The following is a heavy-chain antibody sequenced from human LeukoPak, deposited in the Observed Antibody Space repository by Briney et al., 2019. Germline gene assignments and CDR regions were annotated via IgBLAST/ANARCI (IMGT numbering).Heavy chain of an antibody. Sequence: SETLSLTCTVSGYSISSDTYYWIWIRQPAGKGLEWIGRISTSGSTNYNPSLKSRVTISLDTSKNQFSLKLSSVTAADTAVFYCARFTGYCSGTSCYPNAFDIWGQGTMVTVSS. D-gene: IGHD2-2*01. CDR1: GYSISSDTYY. CDR3: ARFTGYCSGTSCYPNAFDI. CDR2: ISTSGST. V-gene: IGHV4-61*02. J-gene: IGHJ3*02.